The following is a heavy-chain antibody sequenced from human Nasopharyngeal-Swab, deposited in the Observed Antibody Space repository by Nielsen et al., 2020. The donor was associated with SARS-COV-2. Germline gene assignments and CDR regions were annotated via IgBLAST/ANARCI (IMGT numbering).Heavy chain of an antibody. CDR1: GYTFTSYD. J-gene: IGHJ6*03. V-gene: IGHV1-8*01. Sequence: ASVKVSCKASGYTFTSYDINWVRQATGQGLEWMGWMNPNSGNTGYAQKFQGRVTMTRNTSISTAYMELRSLRSEDTAVYYCARGFIVATIFHYYYYMDVWGKGTTVTVSS. CDR3: ARGFIVATIFHYYYYMDV. D-gene: IGHD5-12*01. CDR2: MNPNSGNT.